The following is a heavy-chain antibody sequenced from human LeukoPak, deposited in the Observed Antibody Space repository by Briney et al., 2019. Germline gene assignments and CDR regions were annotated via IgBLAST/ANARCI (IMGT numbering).Heavy chain of an antibody. CDR1: GGSISSYY. D-gene: IGHD1-26*01. V-gene: IGHV4-59*01. J-gene: IGHJ4*02. CDR2: IYYSGST. CDR3: ATASGSYHLDY. Sequence: ASETLSLTCTVSGGSISSYYWSWIRQPAGKGLEWIGYIYYSGSTNYNPSLKSRVTISVDTSKNQFSLKLSSVTAADTAVYYCATASGSYHLDYWGQGTLVTVSS.